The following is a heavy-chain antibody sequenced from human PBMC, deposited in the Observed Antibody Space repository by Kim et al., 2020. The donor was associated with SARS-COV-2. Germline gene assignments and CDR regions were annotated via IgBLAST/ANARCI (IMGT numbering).Heavy chain of an antibody. J-gene: IGHJ4*02. Sequence: STYYADSVKGRFTISRDNSKNTLYLQMSSLRAEDTAVYYCVKDPLSTFGYWGQGTLVTVSS. CDR2: ST. D-gene: IGHD2-2*01. V-gene: IGHV3-64D*09. CDR3: VKDPLSTFGY.